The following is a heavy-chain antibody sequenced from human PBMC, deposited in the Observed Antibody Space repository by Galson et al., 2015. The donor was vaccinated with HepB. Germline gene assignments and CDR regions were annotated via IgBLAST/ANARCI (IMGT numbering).Heavy chain of an antibody. V-gene: IGHV3-15*01. CDR1: EFTVSHTW. Sequence: SLRLSCAASEFTVSHTWMSWVRQAPGKGLEWVGRIKSKGDGGTTEYAAPVNGRFIISRDKSKNTLYLQMYSLKSEDTAVYFCVARPFWGQGTLVTVSS. CDR3: VARPF. J-gene: IGHJ4*02. CDR2: IKSKGDGGTT.